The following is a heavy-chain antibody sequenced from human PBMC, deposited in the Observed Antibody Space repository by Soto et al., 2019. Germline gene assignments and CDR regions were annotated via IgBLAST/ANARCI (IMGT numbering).Heavy chain of an antibody. J-gene: IGHJ2*01. Sequence: QVQLVQSGTEVKKPGSSVKVSCKASGGTFSRYAINWVRQAPGQGLEWMGGITPIFRTPHYAQKFQGRVTSTADGSEKTAYRELGRLRSQDTAVYDCAQTLGLAVSGPGRFDLWGRGTLVTVTS. CDR3: AQTLGLAVSGPGRFDL. V-gene: IGHV1-69*12. CDR1: GGTFSRYA. D-gene: IGHD6-19*01. CDR2: ITPIFRTP.